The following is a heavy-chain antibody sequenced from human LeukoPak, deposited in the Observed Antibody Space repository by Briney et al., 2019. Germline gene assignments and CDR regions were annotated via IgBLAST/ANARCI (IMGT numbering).Heavy chain of an antibody. CDR3: ARELVVAADAFDI. Sequence: PGGSLRLSCAASGFTFSSYAMHWVRQAPGKGLEWVAVISYDGSNKYYADSVKGRFTISRDNSKNTLYLQMNSPRAEDTAVYYCARELVVAADAFDIWGQGTMVTVSS. V-gene: IGHV3-30*04. CDR1: GFTFSSYA. CDR2: ISYDGSNK. J-gene: IGHJ3*02. D-gene: IGHD2-8*02.